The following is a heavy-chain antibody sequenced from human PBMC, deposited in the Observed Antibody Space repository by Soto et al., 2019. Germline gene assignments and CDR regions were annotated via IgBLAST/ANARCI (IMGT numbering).Heavy chain of an antibody. CDR1: GGSFSGYY. Sequence: SETLSLTCAVYGGSFSGYYWSWIRQPPGKGLEWIGEINHSGSTNYNPSLKSRVTISVDTSKNQFSLKLSSVKASDTAMYYCARIPHSTTSYYDHSYGMDVWGQGTTVTVSS. V-gene: IGHV4-34*01. D-gene: IGHD6-13*01. CDR2: INHSGST. CDR3: ARIPHSTTSYYDHSYGMDV. J-gene: IGHJ6*02.